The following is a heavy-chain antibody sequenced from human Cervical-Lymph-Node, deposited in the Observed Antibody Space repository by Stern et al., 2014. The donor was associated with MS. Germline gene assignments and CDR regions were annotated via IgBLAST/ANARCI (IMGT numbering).Heavy chain of an antibody. J-gene: IGHJ4*02. CDR1: GFTFDDYA. CDR2: ITWNSVSV. V-gene: IGHV3-9*01. Sequence: QLVASGGGLVQPGRSLRLSCAASGFTFDDYAMHWVRQAPGKGLEWVSGITWNSVSVGYADSVKGRFTISRDNAKNSLYLQMNSLRGDDTALYYCAKGSGGSGYYPVALDYWGQGTLVTVSS. D-gene: IGHD3-3*01. CDR3: AKGSGGSGYYPVALDY.